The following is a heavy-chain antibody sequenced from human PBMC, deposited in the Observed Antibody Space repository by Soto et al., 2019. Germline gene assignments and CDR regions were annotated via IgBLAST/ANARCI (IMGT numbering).Heavy chain of an antibody. Sequence: ASVKVSCKASGYTFTSYDINWVRQATGQGLEWMGWMNPNSGNTGYAQKFQGRVTMTRNTSISTAYMELSSLRSEDTAVYYCARGIKGTHYDILTGLQSNYYYYYGMDVWGQGTTVTVSS. V-gene: IGHV1-8*01. CDR1: GYTFTSYD. CDR3: ARGIKGTHYDILTGLQSNYYYYYGMDV. CDR2: MNPNSGNT. D-gene: IGHD3-9*01. J-gene: IGHJ6*02.